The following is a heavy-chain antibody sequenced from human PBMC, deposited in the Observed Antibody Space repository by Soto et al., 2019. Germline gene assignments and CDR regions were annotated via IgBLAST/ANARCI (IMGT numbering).Heavy chain of an antibody. CDR2: VTPILDVT. Sequence: QFQLVQSGAEMKRPGSSVKVSCKASGEPFIRYDISWVRQAPGQGLEWMGRVTPILDVTKYAQNFEDRLKISADRSTTPVYMELSSLTSEDTAVYYCARETRESPWFDPWCQGTMVTVSS. CDR3: ARETRESPWFDP. D-gene: IGHD3-10*01. CDR1: GEPFIRYD. V-gene: IGHV1-69*04. J-gene: IGHJ5*02.